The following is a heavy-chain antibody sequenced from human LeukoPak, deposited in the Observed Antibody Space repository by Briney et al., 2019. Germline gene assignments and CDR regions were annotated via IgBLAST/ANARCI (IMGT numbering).Heavy chain of an antibody. CDR3: SRSGGGYDYVDY. CDR2: IRSKAYGGTP. J-gene: IGHJ4*02. V-gene: IGHV3-49*03. Sequence: GGSLRLSCAASGFTFGAYAMNWIRQAPWKGLEWVGFIRSKAYGGTPEYAASVKGRFSISRDDSKSIAYLQMNSLKTEDTAVYYCSRSGGGYDYVDYWGQGTLVTVS. CDR1: GFTFGAYA. D-gene: IGHD5-12*01.